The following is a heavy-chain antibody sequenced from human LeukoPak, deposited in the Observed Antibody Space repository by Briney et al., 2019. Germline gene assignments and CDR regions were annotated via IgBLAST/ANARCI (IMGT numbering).Heavy chain of an antibody. CDR3: ARDSTMVRGDDYYYYMDV. Sequence: SETLSLTCTVSGDSISSSSSYWGWIRQPPGEGLEWIGSIYYSGSTYYNTSLKSRVTISVDTSKNQFSLKLSSVTAADTAVYYCARDSTMVRGDDYYYYMDVWGKGTTVTISS. CDR2: IYYSGST. J-gene: IGHJ6*03. CDR1: GDSISSSSSY. V-gene: IGHV4-39*07. D-gene: IGHD3-10*01.